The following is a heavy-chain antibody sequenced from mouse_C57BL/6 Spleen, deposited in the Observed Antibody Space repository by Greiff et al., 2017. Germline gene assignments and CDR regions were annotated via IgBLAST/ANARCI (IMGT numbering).Heavy chain of an antibody. CDR1: GYTFTSYW. V-gene: IGHV1-72*01. CDR3: ANYYYAMDY. CDR2: IVPNSGGT. Sequence: QVQLQQSGAELVKPGASVKLSCKASGYTFTSYWMDWVKQRPGRGLEWIGRIVPNSGGTKYNEKFKGKATLTVDKPTSTAYMQLSSLTSEDSAVYYSANYYYAMDYWGQGTSVTVPS. J-gene: IGHJ4*01.